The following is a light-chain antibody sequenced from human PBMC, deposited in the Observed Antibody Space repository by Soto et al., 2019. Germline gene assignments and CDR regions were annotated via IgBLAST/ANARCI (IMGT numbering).Light chain of an antibody. V-gene: IGKV3-15*01. CDR2: GAS. Sequence: EIVMTQSPATLSVSPGERATLSCRASQSVSNNLAWYQQKPGQAPRLLIYGASTRATGIPARFSGSGSGTDFTLTISSLQAEDFSVYYCQQYNDWPFFGGGTKVEIK. CDR1: QSVSNN. J-gene: IGKJ4*01. CDR3: QQYNDWPF.